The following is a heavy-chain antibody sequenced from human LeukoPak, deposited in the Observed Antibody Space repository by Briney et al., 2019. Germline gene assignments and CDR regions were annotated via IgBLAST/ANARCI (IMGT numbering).Heavy chain of an antibody. CDR3: ASDRLLWFGELLNAFDV. CDR2: IYTSGST. V-gene: IGHV4-61*02. J-gene: IGHJ3*01. D-gene: IGHD3-10*01. Sequence: SQTLSLTCTVSGGSISSGSYYWSWIRQPAGKGLEWIGRIYTSGSTNYNPSLKSRVTISVDTSKNQFSLKLTSVTAADTAVYFCASDRLLWFGELLNAFDVWGQGTMVTVSS. CDR1: GGSISSGSYY.